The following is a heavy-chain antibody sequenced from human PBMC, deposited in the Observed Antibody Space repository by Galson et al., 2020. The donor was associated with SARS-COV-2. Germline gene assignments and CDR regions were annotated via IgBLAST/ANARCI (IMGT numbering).Heavy chain of an antibody. CDR1: GYTFTSYY. CDR2: INPSGGST. D-gene: IGHD1-26*01. V-gene: IGHV1-46*01. CDR3: ARVKRRPGEYSGSPHYFYY. Sequence: ASVKVSCKASGYTFTSYYMHWVRQAPGQGLEWMGIINPSGGSTSYAQKFQGRVTMTRDTSTSTVYMELSSLRSEDTAVYYCARVKRRPGEYSGSPHYFYYWGQGTLVTVSS. J-gene: IGHJ4*02.